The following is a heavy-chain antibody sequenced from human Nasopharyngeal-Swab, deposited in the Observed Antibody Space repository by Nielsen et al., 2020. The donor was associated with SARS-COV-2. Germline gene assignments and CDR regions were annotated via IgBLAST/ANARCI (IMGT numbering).Heavy chain of an antibody. CDR2: ISWNNGSI. CDR3: AKIQGYYYGMDV. J-gene: IGHJ6*02. Sequence: SLKISCAASGFTFDDYAMHWVRQAPGKGLEWVSGISWNNGSIGYADSVKGRFTISRDNAKNSLYLQMNSLRAEDTALYYCAKIQGYYYGMDVWGRGTTVTVSS. V-gene: IGHV3-9*01. CDR1: GFTFDDYA.